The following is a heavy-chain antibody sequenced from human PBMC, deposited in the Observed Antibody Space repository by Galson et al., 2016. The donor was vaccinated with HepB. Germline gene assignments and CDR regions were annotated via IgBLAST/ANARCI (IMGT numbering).Heavy chain of an antibody. D-gene: IGHD3-3*01. J-gene: IGHJ4*02. CDR2: INAGTGQT. CDR3: ARARFLEGYFDY. Sequence: CKASGYTFSSYAIYWVRQAPGQRLEWMGWINAGTGQTRYSQNFQGRVTITRDTSARTAYMELSSLRSEDTAVFYCARARFLEGYFDYWGQGTLVTVSS. V-gene: IGHV1-3*01. CDR1: GYTFSSYA.